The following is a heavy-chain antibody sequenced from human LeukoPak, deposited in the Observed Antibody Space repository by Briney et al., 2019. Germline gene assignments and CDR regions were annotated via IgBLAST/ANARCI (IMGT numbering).Heavy chain of an antibody. D-gene: IGHD6-13*01. CDR3: ARGPPRYSSSWYVND. J-gene: IGHJ4*02. CDR1: VYTFTRYD. CDR2: RNLKSGNT. Sequence: ASVKVSCMGSVYTFTRYDSNGVRQATGQGREWVGWRNLKSGNTGYAQKLHGRLTMTRNTSIRTAYMELSSLTSDDTAVYYCARGPPRYSSSWYVNDWGQATLVTVSS. V-gene: IGHV1-8*01.